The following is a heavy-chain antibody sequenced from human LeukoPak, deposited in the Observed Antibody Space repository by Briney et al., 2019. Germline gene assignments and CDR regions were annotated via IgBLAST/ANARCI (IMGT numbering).Heavy chain of an antibody. D-gene: IGHD3-3*01. CDR2: ISTSGTTM. CDR1: GFTFTDHY. V-gene: IGHV3-11*04. CDR3: ARQESGYHGGSFDH. J-gene: IGHJ4*02. Sequence: PGGSLRLSCAASGFTFTDHYMSWIRLAPGKGLEWISSISTSGTTMYYADSVKGRFTISRDNAKNSLYLQMNSLRAEDTAVYYCARQESGYHGGSFDHWGQGTLVTVSS.